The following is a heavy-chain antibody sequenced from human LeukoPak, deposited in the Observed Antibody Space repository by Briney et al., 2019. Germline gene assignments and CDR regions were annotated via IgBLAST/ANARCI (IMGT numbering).Heavy chain of an antibody. CDR2: INPNSGGT. D-gene: IGHD3-22*01. CDR1: GYTFTGYY. J-gene: IGHJ5*02. CDR3: ARDEGHYYDSSGYYRIWYWFDP. V-gene: IGHV1-2*02. Sequence: EASVKVSCKASGYTFTGYYMHWVRQAPGQGLEWMGWINPNSGGTNYAQKFQGRVTMTRDTSISTAYMELSRLRSDDTAVYYCARDEGHYYDSSGYYRIWYWFDPWGQGTLVTVSS.